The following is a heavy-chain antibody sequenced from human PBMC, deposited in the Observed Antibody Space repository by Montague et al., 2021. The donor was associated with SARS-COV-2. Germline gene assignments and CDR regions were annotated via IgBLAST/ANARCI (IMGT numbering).Heavy chain of an antibody. CDR1: GGSVSNGLYY. V-gene: IGHV4-61*02. J-gene: IGHJ6*02. Sequence: TLSLTCTVSGGSVSNGLYYWSWIRQPAGKGLEWIGRIYTSGTTTYNPSLESRVTISLDTSKNQFSLKLSSVTAADTAIYYCARDRERYDASDYSGVYYYYGMDVWGQGTTVTVSS. CDR3: ARDRERYDASDYSGVYYYYGMDV. D-gene: IGHD3-22*01. CDR2: IYTSGTT.